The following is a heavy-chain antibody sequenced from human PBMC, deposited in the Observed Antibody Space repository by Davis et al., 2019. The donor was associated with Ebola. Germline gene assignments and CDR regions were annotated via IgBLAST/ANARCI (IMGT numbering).Heavy chain of an antibody. V-gene: IGHV3-23*01. CDR2: ISGSGGST. Sequence: GESLKISCAASEFTSSSYSLNWVRQALGKGLEWVSAISGSGGSTYYADSVKGRFTISRDTSKTTLYLQMTSLRAEDTAVYYCAKGYSSGWYYFDYWGQGTLVTVFS. CDR1: EFTSSSYS. CDR3: AKGYSSGWYYFDY. J-gene: IGHJ4*02. D-gene: IGHD6-19*01.